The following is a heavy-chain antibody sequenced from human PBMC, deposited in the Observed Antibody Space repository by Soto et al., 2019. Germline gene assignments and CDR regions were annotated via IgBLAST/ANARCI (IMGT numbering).Heavy chain of an antibody. CDR1: GFTFISYA. J-gene: IGHJ6*02. D-gene: IGHD3-10*01. CDR3: ARGDRGGSGSPASYYYSGLDV. CDR2: VSAGGDMT. V-gene: IGHV3-23*01. Sequence: DVQLLESGGHLVHPGGSLRLSWAASGFTFISYAMTWVRQAPGKGLEWVASVSAGGDMTYYSDSVKGRFTISRDNSNNALFLQMNSLRIEDTALYYCARGDRGGSGSPASYYYSGLDVWGQGTKVTVS.